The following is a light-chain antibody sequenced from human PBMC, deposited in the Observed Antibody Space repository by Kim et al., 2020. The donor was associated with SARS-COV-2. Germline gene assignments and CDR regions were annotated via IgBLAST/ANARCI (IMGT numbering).Light chain of an antibody. CDR1: KSVNTW. CDR2: RTS. Sequence: SASVGDRVTITSRASKSVNTWLAWYKVKPGKAPKPLMYRTSSLESGVPSRFRGSGSGIQFTLTISGLQHDDSATYYCQQYEHYTSFGQGTKVDIK. CDR3: QQYEHYTS. J-gene: IGKJ1*01. V-gene: IGKV1-5*03.